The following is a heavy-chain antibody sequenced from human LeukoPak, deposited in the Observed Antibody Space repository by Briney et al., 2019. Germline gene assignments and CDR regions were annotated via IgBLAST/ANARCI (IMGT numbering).Heavy chain of an antibody. D-gene: IGHD6-13*01. CDR3: ARQYSSNYYYYMDV. V-gene: IGHV5-51*01. CDR1: GYSFSSHW. Sequence: GESLKISCKGSGYSFSSHWIGWVRQMPGKGLEWMGIIYPSDSDTKYSPSFQGQVTISADKSISTAYLQWSSLKASDTAMYYCARQYSSNYYYYMDVWGKGTTVTVSS. J-gene: IGHJ6*03. CDR2: IYPSDSDT.